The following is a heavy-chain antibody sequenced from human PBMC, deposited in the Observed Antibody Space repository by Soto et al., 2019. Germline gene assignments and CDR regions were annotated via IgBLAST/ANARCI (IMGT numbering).Heavy chain of an antibody. CDR1: GYTFTSYG. J-gene: IGHJ4*02. Sequence: GASVKVSCKASGYTFTSYGISWVRQAPGQGLEWMGWISAYNGNTNYAQKLQGRVTMTTDTFTSTAYMELRSLRSDDTAVYYCAREANSIAAAGYFDYWGQGTLVTVSS. CDR3: AREANSIAAAGYFDY. D-gene: IGHD6-13*01. CDR2: ISAYNGNT. V-gene: IGHV1-18*01.